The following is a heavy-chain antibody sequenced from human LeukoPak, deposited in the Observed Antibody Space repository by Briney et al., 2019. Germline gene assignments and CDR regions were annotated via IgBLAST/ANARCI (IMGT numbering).Heavy chain of an antibody. CDR2: ISSNVVNT. Sequence: GGSLRLSCAASGFTFSSYAMHWVRQAPGKAPEYGSAISSNVVNTYYADSVRGRFTISRDNSKNTLYLQMGSLRSEDMAVYYCARRHNYYYYMDVWGKGTTVTDSS. CDR3: ARRHNYYYYMDV. V-gene: IGHV3-64*02. CDR1: GFTFSSYA. J-gene: IGHJ6*03.